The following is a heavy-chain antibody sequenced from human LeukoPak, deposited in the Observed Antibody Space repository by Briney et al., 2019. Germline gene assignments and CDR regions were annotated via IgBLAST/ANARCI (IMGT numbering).Heavy chain of an antibody. CDR3: ARGVPPFRRVVPAAISYGMDV. Sequence: ASVKVSCKASGYTFTSYDINWVRQAPGQGLEWMGWMNPNSGNTGYAQKFQGRVTMTRNTSISTAYMELSSLRSEDTAVYYCARGVPPFRRVVPAAISYGMDVWGQGTTVTVSS. D-gene: IGHD2-2*01. J-gene: IGHJ6*02. V-gene: IGHV1-8*01. CDR2: MNPNSGNT. CDR1: GYTFTSYD.